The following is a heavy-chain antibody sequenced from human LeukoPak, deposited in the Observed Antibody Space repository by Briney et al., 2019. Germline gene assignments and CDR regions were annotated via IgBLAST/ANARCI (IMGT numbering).Heavy chain of an antibody. CDR3: VKDSAGIAVAPEGY. Sequence: GGSLRLSCSASVFTLCSSAVHRVRQAPGEGLEYVSAICSNEDRPYYADSVKGKFTISRDNSKNTPYLQMSSLRAEDTAVYYCVKDSAGIAVAPEGYWGQGTLVTVSS. J-gene: IGHJ4*02. V-gene: IGHV3-64D*06. CDR2: ICSNEDRP. CDR1: VFTLCSSA. D-gene: IGHD6-19*01.